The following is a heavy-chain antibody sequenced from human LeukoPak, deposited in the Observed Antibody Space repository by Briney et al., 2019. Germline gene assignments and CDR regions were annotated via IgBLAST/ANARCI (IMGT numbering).Heavy chain of an antibody. CDR1: EFIFSSYE. J-gene: IGHJ4*02. Sequence: GGSLRLSCAASEFIFSSYEMNWVRQAPGKGLEWVSSTSSSSSYIYYADSVKGRFTISRDNAKNSLYLQMNSLRAEDTAVYYCARDRAAAGSNYFDYWGQGTLVTVSS. CDR2: TSSSSSYI. CDR3: ARDRAAAGSNYFDY. V-gene: IGHV3-21*01. D-gene: IGHD6-13*01.